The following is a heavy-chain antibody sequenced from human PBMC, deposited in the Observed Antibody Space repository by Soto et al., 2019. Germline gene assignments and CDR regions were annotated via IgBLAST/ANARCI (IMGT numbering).Heavy chain of an antibody. Sequence: SVKVSCKAAGGTFSSYAISWVRQAPGQGLEWMGGIIPIFGTANYAQKFQGRVTITADESTSTAYMELSSLRSEDTAVYYCASAPACSSTSCYYFRADAFDTWGQGTMVTVSS. D-gene: IGHD2-2*01. CDR2: IIPIFGTA. CDR1: GGTFSSYA. V-gene: IGHV1-69*13. J-gene: IGHJ3*02. CDR3: ASAPACSSTSCYYFRADAFDT.